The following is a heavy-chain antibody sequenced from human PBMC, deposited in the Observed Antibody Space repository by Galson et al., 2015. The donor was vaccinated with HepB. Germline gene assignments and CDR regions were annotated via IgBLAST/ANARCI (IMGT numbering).Heavy chain of an antibody. CDR2: INPSGGST. CDR3: ARQRLGELSFDY. CDR1: GYTFTSYY. V-gene: IGHV1-46*04. D-gene: IGHD3-16*02. Sequence: SVKVSCKASGYTFTSYYMHWVRQAPGQGLEWMGVINPSGGSTSYAQKLQGRVTMTRDTSTSTVYMELSSLRSEDTAVYYCARQRLGELSFDYWGQGTLVTVSS. J-gene: IGHJ4*02.